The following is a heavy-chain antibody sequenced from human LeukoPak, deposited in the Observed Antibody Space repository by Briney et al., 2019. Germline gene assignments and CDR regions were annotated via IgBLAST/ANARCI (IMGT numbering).Heavy chain of an antibody. J-gene: IGHJ6*02. D-gene: IGHD5-18*01. CDR1: GFTFSSYS. Sequence: PGGSLRLSCAASGFTFSSYSMNWVRQAPGKGLEWVSSISSSSSYIYYADSVKGRFTISRDNAKNSLYLQMNSLRAEDTAVYYCARDRTAPRLYYYYGMDVWGQGTTVTVSS. V-gene: IGHV3-21*01. CDR2: ISSSSSYI. CDR3: ARDRTAPRLYYYYGMDV.